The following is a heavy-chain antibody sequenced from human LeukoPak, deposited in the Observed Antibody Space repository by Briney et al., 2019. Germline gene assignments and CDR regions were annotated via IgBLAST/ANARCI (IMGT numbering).Heavy chain of an antibody. CDR1: GGSISSYY. CDR2: IYYSGST. J-gene: IGHJ4*02. Sequence: SETLSLTCTVSGGSISSYYWSWIRQPPGKGLEWIGYIYYSGSTNYNPSLKSRVTISADTSKNQFSLKLYSVTATDTAVYYCATRKLGNDYWGQGTLVTVSS. D-gene: IGHD7-27*01. CDR3: ATRKLGNDY. V-gene: IGHV4-59*01.